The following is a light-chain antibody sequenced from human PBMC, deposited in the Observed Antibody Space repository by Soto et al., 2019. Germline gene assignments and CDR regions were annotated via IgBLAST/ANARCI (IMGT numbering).Light chain of an antibody. J-gene: IGKJ1*01. CDR2: KAA. CDR1: QGISSW. CDR3: QQYGSYRT. Sequence: DIQMTQSPATLSASVGDRVTITCRASQGISSWLAWYQQRPGRAPKLLIYKAATLQSGVPSRFSASGSGTEFTLTISSLQPDDFATYYCQQYGSYRTFGQGTKVEIK. V-gene: IGKV1-5*03.